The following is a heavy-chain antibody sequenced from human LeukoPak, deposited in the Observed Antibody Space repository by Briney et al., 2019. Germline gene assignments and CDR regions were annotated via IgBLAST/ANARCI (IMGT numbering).Heavy chain of an antibody. CDR1: GDSINSYY. D-gene: IGHD3-9*01. CDR3: ARDLNHGFNYYYYGLEV. V-gene: IGHV4-59*01. Sequence: SETLSLTCTVSGDSINSYYWSWIRQPPGKGLEWIGYIYFSGNTKYNPSLKNRVTISVDRSESQFYLTLRSVTAADTAVYYCARDLNHGFNYYYYGLEVWGQGTTVTVSS. J-gene: IGHJ6*02. CDR2: IYFSGNT.